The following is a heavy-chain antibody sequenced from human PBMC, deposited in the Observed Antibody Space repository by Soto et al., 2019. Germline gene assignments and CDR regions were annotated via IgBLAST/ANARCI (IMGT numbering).Heavy chain of an antibody. CDR3: AKDFELPDGDYYHYGMDV. D-gene: IGHD1-1*01. V-gene: IGHV3-30*18. J-gene: IGHJ6*02. Sequence: QVQLVESGGNLVKPGGSLRLSCAGSGFTFSDYYMSWIRQAPGKGLEWVALISYEGSHKYYVDSVKGRFTISRDNSKKTVYLHMTSLRAEDTALYYCAKDFELPDGDYYHYGMDVWGQGTTVSVSS. CDR2: ISYEGSHK. CDR1: GFTFSDYY.